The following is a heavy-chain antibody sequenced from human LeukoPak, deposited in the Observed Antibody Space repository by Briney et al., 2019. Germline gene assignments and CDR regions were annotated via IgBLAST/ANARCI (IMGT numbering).Heavy chain of an antibody. CDR3: STDPRLLIY. V-gene: IGHV3-11*01. Sequence: GGSLRLSCVVSGFGFSDSYMTWIRQSPGKGLEWLAYISGSGSDMYYADSVKGRFTISRDNAKNSVYLQMNSLRPDDTALYYCSTDPRLLIYWGHGTLVTVSS. D-gene: IGHD2-8*01. CDR2: ISGSGSDM. CDR1: GFGFSDSY. J-gene: IGHJ4*01.